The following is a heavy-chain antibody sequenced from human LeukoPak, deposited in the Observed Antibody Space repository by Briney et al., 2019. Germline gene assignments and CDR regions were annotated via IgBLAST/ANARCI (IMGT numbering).Heavy chain of an antibody. CDR2: IKSKTDGGTT. CDR1: GFTFSNAW. J-gene: IGHJ4*02. D-gene: IGHD2-2*01. Sequence: GGSLRLSCAASGFTFSNAWMSWVRQAPGKGLEWVGRIKSKTDGGTTDYAAPVKGRFTISRDDSKNTLYLQMNSLKTEDTAVYYCTTGSTDIVVVPATLRDYWGQGTLVTVSS. CDR3: TTGSTDIVVVPATLRDY. V-gene: IGHV3-15*01.